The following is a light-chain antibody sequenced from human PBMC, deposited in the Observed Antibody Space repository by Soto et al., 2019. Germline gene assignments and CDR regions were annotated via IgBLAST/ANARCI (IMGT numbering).Light chain of an antibody. J-gene: IGKJ5*01. CDR3: QQLNSFPIT. CDR1: QSISSW. CDR2: DAS. V-gene: IGKV1-5*01. Sequence: DIQMTQSPSTLSASVGDRVTITCRASQSISSWLAWYQQKPGKAPKLLIYDASSLQSGVPSRFSGSGSGTEFTLTITSLQPEDFATYSCQQLNSFPITFGQGTRFEIK.